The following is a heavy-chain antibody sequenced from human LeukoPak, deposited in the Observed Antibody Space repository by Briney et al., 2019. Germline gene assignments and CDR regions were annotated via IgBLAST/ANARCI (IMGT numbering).Heavy chain of an antibody. CDR2: IYPGDSDT. CDR3: ARWPGDIVLVPSGYFDY. J-gene: IGHJ4*03. D-gene: IGHD2-2*01. V-gene: IGHV5-51*01. Sequence: GESLKISCKGSGYSFTSYWIDRVREMPGKSLEWMGIIYPGDSDTRYSPSFQGQVTISADKSIRTAYMQWSSLKASDTAMYYCARWPGDIVLVPSGYFDYWGQGTLVTVSS. CDR1: GYSFTSYW.